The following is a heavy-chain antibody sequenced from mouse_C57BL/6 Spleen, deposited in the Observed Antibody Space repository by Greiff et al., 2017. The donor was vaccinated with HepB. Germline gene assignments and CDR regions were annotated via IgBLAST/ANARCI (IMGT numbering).Heavy chain of an antibody. CDR1: GYSFTGYY. CDR2: INPSTGGT. D-gene: IGHD1-1*01. J-gene: IGHJ4*01. V-gene: IGHV1-42*01. Sequence: VQLQQSGPELVKPGASVKISCKASGYSFTGYYMNWVKQSPEKSLEWIGEINPSTGGTTYNQKFKAKATLTVDKSSSTAYMQRKSLTSEDSAVYYCANYGSSYAYAMDYWGQGTSVTVSS. CDR3: ANYGSSYAYAMDY.